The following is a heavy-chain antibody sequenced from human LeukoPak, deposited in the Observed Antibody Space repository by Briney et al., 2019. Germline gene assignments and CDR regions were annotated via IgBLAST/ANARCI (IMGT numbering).Heavy chain of an antibody. CDR1: GFTLSIYG. Sequence: GGSLRLSCAASGFTLSIYGMHWVRQVPGKGLEWVAVIWYDGSNKYYADSVKGRFTISRDNSKNTLYLQMNSLRAEDTAVYYCARSYCSSTSCYADYWGQGTLVTVSS. J-gene: IGHJ4*02. D-gene: IGHD2-2*01. V-gene: IGHV3-33*01. CDR2: IWYDGSNK. CDR3: ARSYCSSTSCYADY.